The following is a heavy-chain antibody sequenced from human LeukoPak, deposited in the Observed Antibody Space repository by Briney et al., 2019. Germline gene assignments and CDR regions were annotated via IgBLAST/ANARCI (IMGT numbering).Heavy chain of an antibody. CDR1: GFSFSSYS. CDR2: LSSTSSDI. J-gene: IGHJ3*02. CDR3: ARVGAKTAGGFDI. Sequence: SGGSLRLSCVASGFSFSSYSMNWVRQAPGKGLEWVSSLSSTSSDIYYADSVKGRFTISRDNAKNSLYLQMDSLRAEDTAVYFCARVGAKTAGGFDIWGQGALVTVSS. V-gene: IGHV3-21*01. D-gene: IGHD1-26*01.